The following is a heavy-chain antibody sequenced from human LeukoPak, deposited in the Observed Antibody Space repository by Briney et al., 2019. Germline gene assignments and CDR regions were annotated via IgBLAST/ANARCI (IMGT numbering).Heavy chain of an antibody. CDR2: ISGDGGRT. CDR1: GFTFGDYA. CDR3: AKDLASLYDAFDI. Sequence: GGSLRLSCTASGFTFGDYAMSWVRQAPGKGLEWVSLISGDGGRTFYADSVKGRFTISRDNSKNSLYLQMNSLRTEDTALYYCAKDLASLYDAFDIWGQGTMVTVSS. J-gene: IGHJ3*02. V-gene: IGHV3-43*02.